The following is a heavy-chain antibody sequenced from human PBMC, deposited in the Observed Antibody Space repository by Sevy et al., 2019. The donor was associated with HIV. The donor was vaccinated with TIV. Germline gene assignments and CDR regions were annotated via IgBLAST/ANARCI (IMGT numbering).Heavy chain of an antibody. Sequence: GGSLRLSCAASGFTVSSNYMSWVRQAPGKGLEWVSVIYSGGSTYYADSVKGRFTISRDNSKNTLYLQMTSLRAEDTAVYYCARALIRSAADYGMDVWGQGTTVTVSS. D-gene: IGHD6-13*01. J-gene: IGHJ6*02. CDR2: IYSGGST. CDR1: GFTVSSNY. V-gene: IGHV3-53*01. CDR3: ARALIRSAADYGMDV.